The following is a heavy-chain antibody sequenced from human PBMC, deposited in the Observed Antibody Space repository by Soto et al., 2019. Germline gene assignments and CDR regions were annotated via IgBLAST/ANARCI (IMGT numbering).Heavy chain of an antibody. D-gene: IGHD1-26*01. Sequence: QVQLVESGGGVVQPGRSLRLSCAASGFTFSSYAMHWVRQAPGKGLEWVEVISYDGSNKYYADSVKGRFTISRDNSKNTLYLQMNSLRAEDTAVYYCAKYGRDDYWGQGTLVSVSS. CDR3: AKYGRDDY. J-gene: IGHJ4*02. CDR2: ISYDGSNK. CDR1: GFTFSSYA. V-gene: IGHV3-30*04.